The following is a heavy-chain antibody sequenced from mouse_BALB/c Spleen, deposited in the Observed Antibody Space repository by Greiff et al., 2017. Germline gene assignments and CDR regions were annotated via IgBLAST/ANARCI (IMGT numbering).Heavy chain of an antibody. J-gene: IGHJ4*01. CDR3: ARDFRYYYGSSYEAMDY. D-gene: IGHD1-1*01. V-gene: IGHV2-6-7*01. CDR1: GFSLTGYG. Sequence: QVQLKQSGPGLVAPSQSLSITCTVSGFSLTGYGVNWVRQPPGKGLEWLGMIWGDGSTDYNSALKSRLSISKDNSKSQVFLKMNSLQTDDTARYYCARDFRYYYGSSYEAMDYWGQGTSVTVSS. CDR2: IWGDGST.